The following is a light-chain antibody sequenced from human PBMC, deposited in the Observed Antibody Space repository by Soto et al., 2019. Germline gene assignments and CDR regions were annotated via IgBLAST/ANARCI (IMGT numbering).Light chain of an antibody. J-gene: IGLJ2*01. Sequence: QSALTQPASVSGSPGQSITISCTGTSSDVGIYKYVSWYQQHPGKAPNLMIYEVTNRPSGVSDRFSGSNSGNTASLTISGLQAEDEADYYCSSFTSSSTVVFGGGTKVTVL. V-gene: IGLV2-14*01. CDR1: SSDVGIYKY. CDR3: SSFTSSSTVV. CDR2: EVT.